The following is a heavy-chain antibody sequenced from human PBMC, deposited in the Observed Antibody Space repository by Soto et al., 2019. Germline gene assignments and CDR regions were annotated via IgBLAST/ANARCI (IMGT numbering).Heavy chain of an antibody. D-gene: IGHD4-17*01. Sequence: QVQLVQSGAEVKKPGFSVKVSCKASGGTFSSYAISWMRQAHGQGLEWMGGIIPIFGTANYAQKFQGRVTITAGECTSTAYMELSSLRSEYTALYYCARVIYGGNSATSYYYYGMDVW. V-gene: IGHV1-69*01. CDR2: IIPIFGTA. J-gene: IGHJ6*01. CDR3: ARVIYGGNSATSYYYYGMDV. CDR1: GGTFSSYA.